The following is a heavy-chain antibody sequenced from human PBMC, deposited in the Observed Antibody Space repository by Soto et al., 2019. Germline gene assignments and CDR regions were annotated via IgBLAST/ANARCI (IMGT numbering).Heavy chain of an antibody. CDR2: IYPGDSDT. Sequence: GESVKIACKGSGYSFTSYCIGWVLQMPGKGLEWMGIIYPGDSDTRYSPSFQGQVTISADKSISTAYLQWSSLKASDTAMYYCARRATGDAFDIWGQGTMVTVSS. CDR1: GYSFTSYC. V-gene: IGHV5-51*01. J-gene: IGHJ3*02. CDR3: ARRATGDAFDI. D-gene: IGHD5-12*01.